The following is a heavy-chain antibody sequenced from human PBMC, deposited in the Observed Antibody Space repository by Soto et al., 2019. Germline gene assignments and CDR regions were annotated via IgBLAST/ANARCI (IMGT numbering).Heavy chain of an antibody. CDR1: GDRFTDYY. D-gene: IGHD5-12*01. V-gene: IGHV1-2*04. Sequence: QVQLVQSGAEVKEPGASVTVSCRASGDRFTDYYMHWVRQAPGXGLEWMGWINPNSGVTKYAQKFQGWVTMTRDTSIXXXXMXLSRLRFDXTXXXXXXXXSGXATATLDYYYFYMDVWGTGTTVTVSS. CDR2: INPNSGVT. J-gene: IGHJ6*03. CDR3: XXXSGXATATLDYYYFYMDV.